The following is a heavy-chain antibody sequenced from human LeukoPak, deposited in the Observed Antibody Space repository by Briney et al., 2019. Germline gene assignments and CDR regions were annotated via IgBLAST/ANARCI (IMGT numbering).Heavy chain of an antibody. CDR1: GYTFTGYY. CDR2: ISAYNGNT. V-gene: IGHV1-18*04. CDR3: ARLRNYDFWSGYSDAFDI. D-gene: IGHD3-3*01. Sequence: ASVKVSCKASGYTFTGYYMHWVRQAPGQGLEWMGWISAYNGNTNYAQKLQGRVTMTTDTSTSTAYMELRSLRSDDTAVYYCARLRNYDFWSGYSDAFDIWGQGTMVTVSS. J-gene: IGHJ3*02.